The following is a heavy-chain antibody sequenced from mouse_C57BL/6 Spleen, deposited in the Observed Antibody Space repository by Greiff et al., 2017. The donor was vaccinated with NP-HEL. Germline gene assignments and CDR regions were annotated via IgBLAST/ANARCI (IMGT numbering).Heavy chain of an antibody. CDR1: GYTFTSYW. D-gene: IGHD1-1*01. V-gene: IGHV1-64*01. CDR2: IHPNSGSI. Sequence: VQLQQSGAELVKPGASVKLSCKASGYTFTSYWMHWVKQRPGQGLEWIGMIHPNSGSINYNEKFKSKATLTVDKSSSTAYMQLSSLTSEDSAVYYCAKDTVVAKGFDYWGQGTTLTVSS. J-gene: IGHJ2*01. CDR3: AKDTVVAKGFDY.